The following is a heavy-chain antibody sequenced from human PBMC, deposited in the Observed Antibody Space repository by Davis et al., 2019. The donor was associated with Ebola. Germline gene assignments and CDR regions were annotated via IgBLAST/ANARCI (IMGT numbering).Heavy chain of an antibody. J-gene: IGHJ3*02. D-gene: IGHD3-10*01. Sequence: ASVKVSCKVSGYTLTELSMHWVRQAPGKGLEWMGGFDPEDGETIYAQKFQGRVTMTEDTSTDTAYMELSSLRSEDTAVYYCATDLRWFGGPDAFDIWGQGTMVTVSS. CDR2: FDPEDGET. CDR3: ATDLRWFGGPDAFDI. V-gene: IGHV1-24*01. CDR1: GYTLTELS.